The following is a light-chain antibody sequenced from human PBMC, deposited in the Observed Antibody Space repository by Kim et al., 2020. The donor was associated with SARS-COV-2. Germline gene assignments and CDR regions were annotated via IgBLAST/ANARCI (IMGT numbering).Light chain of an antibody. CDR3: QQLNTYPVT. CDR2: TAS. CDR1: QGISTS. Sequence: DIQLTQSPSFLSASVGYRVTITCRASQGISTSLAWYQQKPGIAPKLLIYTASTLQSGVPSRFSGSGSGTEFTLTIASLQPDDFATYYCQQLNTYPVTFGQGTRLEIK. V-gene: IGKV1-9*01. J-gene: IGKJ5*01.